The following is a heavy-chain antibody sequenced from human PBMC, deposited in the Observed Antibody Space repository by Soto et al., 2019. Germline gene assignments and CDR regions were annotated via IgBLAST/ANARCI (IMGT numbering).Heavy chain of an antibody. CDR1: GFTFSSYA. V-gene: IGHV3-23*01. CDR2: ISGSGGST. J-gene: IGHJ4*02. CDR3: ARHVTYYYDSSGYSHFDY. D-gene: IGHD3-22*01. Sequence: EVQLLESGGGLVQPGGSLRLSCAASGFTFSSYAMSWVRQAPGKGLGWVSAISGSGGSTYYADSVKGRFTISRDNSKNTLYLQMNSLRAEDTAVYYCARHVTYYYDSSGYSHFDYWGQGTLVTVSS.